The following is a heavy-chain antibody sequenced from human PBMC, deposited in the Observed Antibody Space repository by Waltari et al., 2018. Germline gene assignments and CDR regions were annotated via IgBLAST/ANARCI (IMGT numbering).Heavy chain of an antibody. Sequence: QLQLQESGPGLVKPSETLSLTCTVSGGSIRSSSYYWGWIRQPPGKGLEWIGSIYYSGSTYYNPSLKSRVTISVDTSKNQFSLKLSSVTAADTAVYYCARHPHSSGWLDAFDIWGQGTMVTVSS. V-gene: IGHV4-39*01. CDR1: GGSIRSSSYY. D-gene: IGHD6-19*01. CDR3: ARHPHSSGWLDAFDI. CDR2: IYYSGST. J-gene: IGHJ3*02.